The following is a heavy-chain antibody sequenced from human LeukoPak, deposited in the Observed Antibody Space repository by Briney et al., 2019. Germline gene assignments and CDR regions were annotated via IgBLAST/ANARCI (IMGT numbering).Heavy chain of an antibody. J-gene: IGHJ4*02. CDR3: ARGGPLTEPPYFDY. CDR2: VTYDGTNE. D-gene: IGHD1-14*01. V-gene: IGHV3-30-3*01. CDR1: EFTFRSYS. Sequence: SGGSLRLSCAASEFTFRSYSMHWVRQAPGKGLEWVGVVTYDGTNEYYLDSMKGRFTISRDNSKNTLYLQIYSVRGDDTAVYYCARGGPLTEPPYFDYWGQGILVIVSS.